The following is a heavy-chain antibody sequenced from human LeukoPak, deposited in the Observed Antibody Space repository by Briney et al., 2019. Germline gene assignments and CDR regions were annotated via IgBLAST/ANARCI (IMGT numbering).Heavy chain of an antibody. V-gene: IGHV4-39*07. D-gene: IGHD2-2*01. CDR3: ARGRALAHIGYCSSTSCYLRGRLRDYYYMDV. J-gene: IGHJ6*03. Sequence: SETLSLTCTVSGGSISSSSYYWGWIRQPPGKGLEWIGSIYYSGSTYYNPSLKSRVTISVDTSKNQFSLKLSSVTAADTAVYYCARGRALAHIGYCSSTSCYLRGRLRDYYYMDVWGKGTTVTVSS. CDR2: IYYSGST. CDR1: GGSISSSSYY.